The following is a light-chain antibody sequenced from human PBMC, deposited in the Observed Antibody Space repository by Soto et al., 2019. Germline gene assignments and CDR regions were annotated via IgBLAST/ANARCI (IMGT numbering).Light chain of an antibody. V-gene: IGKV3-11*01. Sequence: EIVLTQSPATLSLSPGERATLSCRASQSVSSYLAWYQQQPGQAPRLLIYDTSNRATGIPARFSGSGSGTDFTLTISSLEPEEFAVYYCQQRSNWLLTFGGGTKVEIK. CDR2: DTS. CDR3: QQRSNWLLT. CDR1: QSVSSY. J-gene: IGKJ4*01.